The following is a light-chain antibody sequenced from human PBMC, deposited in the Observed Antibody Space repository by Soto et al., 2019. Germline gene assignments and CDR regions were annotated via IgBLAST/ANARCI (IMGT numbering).Light chain of an antibody. CDR1: QSISSY. J-gene: IGKJ3*01. V-gene: IGKV1-39*01. CDR2: AAS. Sequence: DIQMTQSPSSLSASVGDRVTITCRASQSISSYLNWYQQKPGKAPKLLIYAASSLQSGVPSRFSGSGSGTDFTLTISSLQPEDFATCYCQQRYSTLLTFGPGTKVDIK. CDR3: QQRYSTLLT.